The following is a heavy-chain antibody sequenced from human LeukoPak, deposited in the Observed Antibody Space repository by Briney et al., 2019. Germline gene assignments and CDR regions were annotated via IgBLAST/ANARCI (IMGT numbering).Heavy chain of an antibody. Sequence: GASVTVSCKASGYTFTGYYMHWVRQAPGQGLEWMGWINPNSGGTNYAQKFQGRVTMTRDTSISTAYMELSRLRSDDTAVYYCAREQSGSGSYFIHYFDYWGQGTLVTVSS. CDR3: AREQSGSGSYFIHYFDY. J-gene: IGHJ4*02. CDR1: GYTFTGYY. D-gene: IGHD3-10*01. CDR2: INPNSGGT. V-gene: IGHV1-2*02.